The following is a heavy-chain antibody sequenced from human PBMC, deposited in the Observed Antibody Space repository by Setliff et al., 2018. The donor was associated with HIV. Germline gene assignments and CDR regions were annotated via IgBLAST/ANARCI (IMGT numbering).Heavy chain of an antibody. Sequence: SETLSLTCNVSGVSISSHYWSWIRQPPGKGLEWIGTLYHAGSTSYNSSLKSRVTISGDTSRNLFSLKVTSVTAADTAVYYCARPVSKYFYGMDVWGLGTTVTVSS. J-gene: IGHJ6*02. CDR3: ARPVSKYFYGMDV. CDR2: LYHAGST. V-gene: IGHV4-59*11. CDR1: GVSISSHY.